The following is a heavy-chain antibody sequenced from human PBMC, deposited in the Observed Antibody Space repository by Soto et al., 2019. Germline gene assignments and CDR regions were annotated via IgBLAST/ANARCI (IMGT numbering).Heavy chain of an antibody. CDR3: ARDRLELSPYHYQYGVDV. CDR1: GGSISSNNW. D-gene: IGHD1-7*01. J-gene: IGHJ6*02. Sequence: QVQLQESGPGLVKPSGTLSLTCAVSGGSISSNNWWTWVRQPPGKGLEWIGEIYHSGKTNYNPSLKSRVTISLDKSPNHFSLKLSSVTAADTAVYYWARDRLELSPYHYQYGVDVWGQGTTVTVSS. CDR2: IYHSGKT. V-gene: IGHV4-4*02.